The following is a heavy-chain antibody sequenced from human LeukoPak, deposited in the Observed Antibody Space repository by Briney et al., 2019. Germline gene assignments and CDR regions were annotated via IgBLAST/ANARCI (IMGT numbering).Heavy chain of an antibody. Sequence: SVKVSCKASGGTFNNYAINWVRQAPGQGLGWMGRIIPILGITNYAQKFQGRVTITADKSTSTAYMELSSLRSEDTAVYSCASFYYDSSGYDAFDIWGQGTMVTVSS. CDR2: IIPILGIT. J-gene: IGHJ3*02. CDR3: ASFYYDSSGYDAFDI. CDR1: GGTFNNYA. V-gene: IGHV1-69*04. D-gene: IGHD3-22*01.